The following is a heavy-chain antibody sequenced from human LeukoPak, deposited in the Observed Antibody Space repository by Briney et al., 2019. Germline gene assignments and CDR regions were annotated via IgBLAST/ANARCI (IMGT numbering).Heavy chain of an antibody. CDR2: ISSSGST. CDR1: GDSISSGDYY. J-gene: IGHJ4*02. Sequence: SQTLSLTCTVSGDSISSGDYYWSWIRQPAGKGLEWIGRISSSGSTNYNPSLKSRVTISVDTSKNQFSLKLSSVTAADTAVYYCARGITPATYWGQGTLVTVSS. CDR3: ARGITPATY. D-gene: IGHD2-15*01. V-gene: IGHV4-61*02.